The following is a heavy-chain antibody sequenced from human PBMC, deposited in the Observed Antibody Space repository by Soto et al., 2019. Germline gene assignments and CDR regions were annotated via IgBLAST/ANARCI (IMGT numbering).Heavy chain of an antibody. CDR3: ARDYTRGWSNYFDP. J-gene: IGHJ5*02. Sequence: QPRWSLRLSCSASVFTFSSYAMHWFRQAPGKGLEWVAVISYDGSSKYYADSVKGRFTVSRDNSKNTLYLQMNSLRAEDTAVYYCARDYTRGWSNYFDPWGQGTLVTVSS. V-gene: IGHV3-30-3*01. CDR1: VFTFSSYA. D-gene: IGHD6-19*01. CDR2: ISYDGSSK.